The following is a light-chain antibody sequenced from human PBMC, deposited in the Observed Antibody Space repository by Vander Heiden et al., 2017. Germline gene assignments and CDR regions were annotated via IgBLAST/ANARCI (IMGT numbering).Light chain of an antibody. CDR1: SSNIGRYS. Sequence: QSVLTHPPSASRHPRQMATSACTGSSSNIGRYSVHCYQHLPGTAPKLLIYTNNQPPSGVPDRFSGSKSGTSASLAIRGLQSEDEVDYYCGAWDDSLNGPVFGGGTKLTVL. J-gene: IGLJ2*01. CDR2: TNN. V-gene: IGLV1-44*01. CDR3: GAWDDSLNGPV.